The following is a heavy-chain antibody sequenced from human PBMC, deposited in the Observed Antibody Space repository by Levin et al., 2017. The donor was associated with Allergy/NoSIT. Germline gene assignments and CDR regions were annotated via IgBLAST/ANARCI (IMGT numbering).Heavy chain of an antibody. CDR3: ASHGSGSFREYYFDY. Sequence: HSQTLSLTCTVSGGSISSGGYYWSWIRQHPGKGLEWIGYIYYTGSTYYNPSLKSRVIISVDTSKNQFSLKLSSVTAADTAVYYCASHGSGSFREYYFDYWGQGTLVTVSS. V-gene: IGHV4-31*03. CDR2: IYYTGST. D-gene: IGHD3-10*01. J-gene: IGHJ4*02. CDR1: GGSISSGGYY.